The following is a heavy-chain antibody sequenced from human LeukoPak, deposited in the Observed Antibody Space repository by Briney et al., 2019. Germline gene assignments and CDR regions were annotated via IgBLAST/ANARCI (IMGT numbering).Heavy chain of an antibody. CDR1: GGSISSYY. V-gene: IGHV4-39*01. CDR2: IYYSGST. Sequence: SETLSLTCTVSGGSISSYYWGWIRQPPGKELEWIGSIYYSGSTYYNPSLKSRVTISVDTSKNQFSLKLSSVTAADTAVYYCARHRYDFWSGYSYHNWFDPWGQGTLVTVSS. D-gene: IGHD3-3*01. J-gene: IGHJ5*02. CDR3: ARHRYDFWSGYSYHNWFDP.